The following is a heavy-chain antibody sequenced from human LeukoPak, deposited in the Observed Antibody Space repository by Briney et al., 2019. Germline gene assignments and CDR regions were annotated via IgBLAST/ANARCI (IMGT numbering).Heavy chain of an antibody. Sequence: ASVKVSCKASGYTFTSYYMHWVRQAPGQGLEWMGGIIPIFGTANYAQKFQGRVTITTDESTSTAYMELSSLRSEDTAVYYCARGAPLRYFDWLLTYWGQGTLVTVSS. CDR1: GYTFTSYY. CDR2: IIPIFGTA. D-gene: IGHD3-9*01. V-gene: IGHV1-69*05. CDR3: ARGAPLRYFDWLLTY. J-gene: IGHJ4*02.